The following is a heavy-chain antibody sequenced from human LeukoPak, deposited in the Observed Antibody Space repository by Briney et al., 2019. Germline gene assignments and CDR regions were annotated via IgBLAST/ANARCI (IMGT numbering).Heavy chain of an antibody. V-gene: IGHV3-7*01. J-gene: IGHJ4*02. CDR3: VQGWRDN. CDR2: INQDSSEK. D-gene: IGHD2-15*01. Sequence: GGSLRLSCAASGFTFSTYWMSWVRQAPGKGLEWVANINQDSSEKYYVDSVKGRFTISRDNAKNSLYLQLNTLRPEDTAVYYCVQGWRDNWGQGTLVTVSS. CDR1: GFTFSTYW.